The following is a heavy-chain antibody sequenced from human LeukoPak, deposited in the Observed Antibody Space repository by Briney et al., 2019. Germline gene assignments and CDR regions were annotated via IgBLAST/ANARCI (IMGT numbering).Heavy chain of an antibody. V-gene: IGHV3-33*06. CDR3: AKDLRGYSSSWYYFDY. Sequence: GGSLRLSCAASGFTFSSYGMHWVRQAPGKGLEWVAVIWYDGSNKYYADSVKGRFTTSRDNSKNTLYLQMNSLRAEDTAVYYCAKDLRGYSSSWYYFDYWGQGTLVTVSS. CDR1: GFTFSSYG. J-gene: IGHJ4*02. CDR2: IWYDGSNK. D-gene: IGHD6-13*01.